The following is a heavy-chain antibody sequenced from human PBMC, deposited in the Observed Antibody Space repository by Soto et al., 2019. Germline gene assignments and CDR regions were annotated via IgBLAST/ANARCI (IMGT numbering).Heavy chain of an antibody. D-gene: IGHD6-25*01. V-gene: IGHV3-23*01. J-gene: IGHJ4*02. CDR1: GFTFSNYA. Sequence: EVQLLESGAGLVKPGRSLRLSCAASGFTFSNYAMSWVRQAPGQGLAWVSAISGSGGTTYYTDSVKGRFTISRDNSKNTPFLQMNSLRAEYAAVYYCAKFFVETGSNSGWPWSFHYWGQGTLVTVSS. CDR3: AKFFVETGSNSGWPWSFHY. CDR2: ISGSGGTT.